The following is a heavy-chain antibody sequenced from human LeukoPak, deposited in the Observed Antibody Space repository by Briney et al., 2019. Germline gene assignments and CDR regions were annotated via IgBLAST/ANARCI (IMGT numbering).Heavy chain of an antibody. Sequence: TLSLTCTVSGGSMRSHYWSWIRQPPGKALEWLARIDWDDDKYYSTSLKTRLTISKDTSKNQVVLTMTNMDPVDTATYYCARITIRMGAFNIWGQGTMVTVSS. CDR1: GGSMRSHY. J-gene: IGHJ3*02. CDR2: IDWDDDK. V-gene: IGHV2-70*11. CDR3: ARITIRMGAFNI. D-gene: IGHD3-9*01.